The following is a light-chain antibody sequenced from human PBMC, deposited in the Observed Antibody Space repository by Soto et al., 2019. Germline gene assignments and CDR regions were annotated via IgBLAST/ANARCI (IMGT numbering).Light chain of an antibody. J-gene: IGLJ2*01. CDR3: ASKAGSSRHVV. Sequence: QSALTQPPSASGSPGQSVTISCTGSRSDIGDSNYVSWYQQHPHKAPKLIISEVINRPSGVPDRFSASKSGNTASLTISGLQAEDEADYYCASKAGSSRHVVFGGGTKLTVL. V-gene: IGLV2-8*01. CDR1: RSDIGDSNY. CDR2: EVI.